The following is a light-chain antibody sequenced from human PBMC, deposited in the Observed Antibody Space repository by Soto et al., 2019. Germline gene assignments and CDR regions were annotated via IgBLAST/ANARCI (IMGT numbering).Light chain of an antibody. J-gene: IGKJ2*01. CDR1: QSIYSH. CDR3: QHSYITPRYT. V-gene: IGKV1-39*01. Sequence: DIQITQSPSSLSASVGDRVTITCRASQSIYSHLNWYQHKPGRPPRLLIFASYFLEGGVPSRFSGSGSDTYFTLTIDSLQPEDVATYYCQHSYITPRYTFGQGTKVEI. CDR2: ASY.